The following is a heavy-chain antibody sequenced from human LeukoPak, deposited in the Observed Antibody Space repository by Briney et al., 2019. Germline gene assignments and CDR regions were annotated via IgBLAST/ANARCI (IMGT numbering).Heavy chain of an antibody. CDR2: IYRDNSGGST. V-gene: IGHV3-53*01. D-gene: IGHD6-19*01. J-gene: IGHJ4*02. Sequence: GGSLRLSCAASGFTVSSNYMTWVRQAPGKGLEWVSVIYRDNSGGSTYYADSVKGRFTTSRDNSKNTLYLQMNSLRPEDTAVYYCAKVLSVGSTGWYWGDFDYWGQGALVTISS. CDR1: GFTVSSNY. CDR3: AKVLSVGSTGWYWGDFDY.